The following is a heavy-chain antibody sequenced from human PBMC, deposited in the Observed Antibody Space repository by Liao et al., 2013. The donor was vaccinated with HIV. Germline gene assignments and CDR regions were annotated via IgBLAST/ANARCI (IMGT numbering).Heavy chain of an antibody. CDR1: GGSVSSSGYY. CDR3: ARDGYSFDY. J-gene: IGHJ4*02. D-gene: IGHD5-18*01. Sequence: QLQLQESGPGLVKPSETLSLTCTVSGGSVSSSGYYWGWIRQPPGEALSWIGRIYTSGSTNYNPSLKSRVTISIDTSKNQFSLKLSSVTAADTAVYYCARDGYSFDYWGQGTLVTVSS. CDR2: IYTSGST. V-gene: IGHV4-39*07.